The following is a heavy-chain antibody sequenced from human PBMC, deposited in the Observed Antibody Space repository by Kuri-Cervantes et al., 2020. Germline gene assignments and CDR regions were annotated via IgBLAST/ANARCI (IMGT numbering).Heavy chain of an antibody. CDR3: AKGEDTAMVQGHGMDV. CDR1: GYTFTGYY. CDR2: INPNSGDT. D-gene: IGHD5-18*01. Sequence: ASVKVSCKASGYTFTGYYIHWVRQAPGQGLEWMGWINPNSGDTNYAQKFQGRVTMTRDTSISTAYMELNRLTSDDTAVYYCAKGEDTAMVQGHGMDVWGQGTTVTVSS. J-gene: IGHJ6*02. V-gene: IGHV1-2*02.